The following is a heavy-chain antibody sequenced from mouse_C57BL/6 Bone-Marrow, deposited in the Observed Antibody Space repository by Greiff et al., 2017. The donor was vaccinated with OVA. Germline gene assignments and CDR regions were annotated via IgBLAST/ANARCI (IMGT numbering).Heavy chain of an antibody. D-gene: IGHD2-4*01. CDR2: IWGVGST. CDR3: ASEYDYDGFAY. J-gene: IGHJ3*01. Sequence: VQGVESGPGLVAPSQSLSITCTVSGFSLTSCGVDWVRQSPGKGLEWLGVIWGVGSTNYNSALKSRLSISKDNSKSQVFLKMNSLQTDDTAMYYCASEYDYDGFAYWGQGTLVTVSA. CDR1: GFSLTSCG. V-gene: IGHV2-6*01.